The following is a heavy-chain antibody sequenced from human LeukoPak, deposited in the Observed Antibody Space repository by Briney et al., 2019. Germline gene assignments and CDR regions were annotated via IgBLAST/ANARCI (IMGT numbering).Heavy chain of an antibody. CDR2: ISAYNGNT. CDR1: GYTFTGYY. Sequence: GASVKVSCKASGYTFTGYYMHWVRQAPGQGLEWMGWISAYNGNTNYAQTLQGRVTMTTDTSTSTAYMEMRSLRADDTAVYYGASDSSGYYYWNYWGQGTLVTVSS. J-gene: IGHJ4*02. D-gene: IGHD3-22*01. CDR3: ASDSSGYYYWNY. V-gene: IGHV1-18*04.